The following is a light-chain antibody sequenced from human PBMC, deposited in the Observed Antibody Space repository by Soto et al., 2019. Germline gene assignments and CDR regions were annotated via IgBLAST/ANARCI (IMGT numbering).Light chain of an antibody. CDR1: SSDVGGYNY. CDR3: SSYTSTSTV. CDR2: EVS. J-gene: IGLJ1*01. V-gene: IGLV2-14*01. Sequence: QSVLTQPASVSGSPGQSSTISCTGTSSDVGGYNYVSWYQQHPGKAPKLMIYEVSNRPSGGSNRFSGSKSGNTASLTISALQAEDEAPYYCSSYTSTSTVFGTGTKGTVL.